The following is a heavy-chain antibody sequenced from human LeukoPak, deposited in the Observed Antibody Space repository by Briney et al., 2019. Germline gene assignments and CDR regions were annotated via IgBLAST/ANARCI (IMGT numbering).Heavy chain of an antibody. J-gene: IGHJ4*02. CDR3: TTGRSSSWPDY. Sequence: GGSLRLSCAASGVTSSNAWMSWVRQAPGKGLEWVGRIKSKTDGGTTDYAAPVKGRFTISRDDSENTLYLQMNSLKTEDTAVYYCTTGRSSSWPDYWGQGTLVTVSS. CDR1: GVTSSNAW. V-gene: IGHV3-15*01. D-gene: IGHD6-13*01. CDR2: IKSKTDGGTT.